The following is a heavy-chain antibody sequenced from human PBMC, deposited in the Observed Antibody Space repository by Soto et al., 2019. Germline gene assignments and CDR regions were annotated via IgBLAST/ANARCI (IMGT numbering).Heavy chain of an antibody. J-gene: IGHJ4*02. CDR2: IIPIFGTA. D-gene: IGHD2-15*01. Sequence: QVQLVQSGAEVKKPGSSVKVSCKASGGTFSSYAISWVRQAPGQGLEWMGGIIPIFGTANYAQKFQGRVTITADESTGTAYMGLSILRAEATAVYYCARESRSCSGGSCYFLPGIDYWGQGTLVTVSS. CDR1: GGTFSSYA. V-gene: IGHV1-69*12. CDR3: ARESRSCSGGSCYFLPGIDY.